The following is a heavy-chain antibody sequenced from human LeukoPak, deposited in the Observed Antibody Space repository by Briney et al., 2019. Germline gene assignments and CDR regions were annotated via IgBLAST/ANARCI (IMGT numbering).Heavy chain of an antibody. Sequence: PGGSLRLSCAASGFTFSNYAMNWVRQVPGKGLEWVAGINAITDDKFYAGSVKGRFTISRDNAKNSLYLQMNSLRAEDTAVYYCARDTRLYGDYYYGVDVWGQGTTVTVSS. J-gene: IGHJ6*02. CDR3: ARDTRLYGDYYYGVDV. CDR2: INAITDDK. V-gene: IGHV3-21*01. CDR1: GFTFSNYA. D-gene: IGHD4-17*01.